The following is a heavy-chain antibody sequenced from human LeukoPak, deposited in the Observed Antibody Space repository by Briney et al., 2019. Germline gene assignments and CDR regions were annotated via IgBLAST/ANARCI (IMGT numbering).Heavy chain of an antibody. CDR3: ATDHYGSGNFFKSY. V-gene: IGHV3-15*01. J-gene: IGHJ4*02. CDR1: GFTVSSNY. Sequence: GALRLSCAASGFTVSSNYMRWVRQAPGKGLEWVGRIKSKTDGGTTDYAAPVKGRFTISREDSQSTLYLQMNSLKTEDTAVYYCATDHYGSGNFFKSYWGQGTRVTVSS. D-gene: IGHD3-10*01. CDR2: IKSKTDGGTT.